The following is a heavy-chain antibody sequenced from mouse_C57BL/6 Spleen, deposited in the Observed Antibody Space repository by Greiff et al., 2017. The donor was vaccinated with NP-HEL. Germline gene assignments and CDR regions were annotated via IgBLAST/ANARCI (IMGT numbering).Heavy chain of an antibody. CDR3: TDDYGAY. CDR1: GFTFSNYW. CDR2: IRLKSDNYAT. Sequence: EVQRVESGGGLVQPGGYMKLSCVASGFTFSNYWMNWVRQSPEKGLEWVAQIRLKSDNYATHYAESVKGRFTISSDDSKSSFYLQMNNLRAEDTGIYYCTDDYGAYWRQGTLVTVSA. V-gene: IGHV6-3*01. D-gene: IGHD1-1*02. J-gene: IGHJ3*01.